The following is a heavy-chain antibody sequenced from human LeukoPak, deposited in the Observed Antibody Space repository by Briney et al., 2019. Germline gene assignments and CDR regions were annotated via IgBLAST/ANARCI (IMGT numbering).Heavy chain of an antibody. CDR2: MNPNSSNT. V-gene: IGHV1-8*03. D-gene: IGHD3-10*01. Sequence: WASVKVSCKASGYTFTSYDINWVRQATGQGLEWMGWMNPNSSNTGYAQKFQGRVTITRNTSISTAYMELSSLRSEDTAVYYCARGFYGSGSYRFDYWGQGTLVTVSS. J-gene: IGHJ4*02. CDR3: ARGFYGSGSYRFDY. CDR1: GYTFTSYD.